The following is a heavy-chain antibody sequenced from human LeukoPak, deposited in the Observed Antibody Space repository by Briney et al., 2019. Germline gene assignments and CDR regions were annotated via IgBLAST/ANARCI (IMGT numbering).Heavy chain of an antibody. CDR1: GFTVSSNY. CDR3: ARDKGKLWSNYYYYYYMDV. Sequence: GGSLRLSCAASGFTVSSNYMSWVRQAPGKGLEWVSVIYSGGSTYYADSVKGRFTISRGNSKNTLYLQMNSLRAEDTAVYYCARDKGKLWSNYYYYYYMDVWGKGTTVTVSS. CDR2: IYSGGST. J-gene: IGHJ6*03. V-gene: IGHV3-53*01. D-gene: IGHD5-18*01.